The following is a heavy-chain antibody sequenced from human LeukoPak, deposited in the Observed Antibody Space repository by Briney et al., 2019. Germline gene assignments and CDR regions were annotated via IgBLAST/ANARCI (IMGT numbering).Heavy chain of an antibody. J-gene: IGHJ4*02. CDR1: KFTFSSYS. V-gene: IGHV3-7*05. CDR3: ARVEGSILDY. CDR2: INQDGTEK. Sequence: QAGGSLRLSCAVSKFTFSSYSMTWVRQAPGKGLEWVAYINQDGTEKYYVDSVKGRFTISRVNAQNSLYLQMNSLRAEDTAVYYCARVEGSILDYWGQGTLVTVSS.